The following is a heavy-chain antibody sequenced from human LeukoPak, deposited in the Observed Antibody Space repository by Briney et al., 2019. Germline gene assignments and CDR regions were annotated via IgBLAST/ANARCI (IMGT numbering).Heavy chain of an antibody. D-gene: IGHD2-2*01. CDR2: IRYDGSNK. V-gene: IGHV3-30*02. J-gene: IGHJ4*02. CDR3: AKVLGNCSSTSCSTDY. CDR1: GFTFSSYG. Sequence: PGGSLRLSCAASGFTFSSYGMHWVRQAPGKGLEWVAFIRYDGSNKYYADSVKGRFTISRDNSKNTLYLQMNSLRAEDTAVYYCAKVLGNCSSTSCSTDYWGQGTLVTVSS.